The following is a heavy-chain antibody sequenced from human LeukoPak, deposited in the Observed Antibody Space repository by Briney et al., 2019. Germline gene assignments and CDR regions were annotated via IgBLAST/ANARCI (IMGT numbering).Heavy chain of an antibody. CDR2: NSGYNGDT. CDR1: GYTFTSYV. J-gene: IGHJ4*02. D-gene: IGHD3-22*01. Sequence: ASVKVSCKASGYTFTSYVITWVRQAPGQGLEWMGWNSGYNGDTKYVQKFQGRVTMTTETSTSTAYMELRSLRSDDTAVYYRARENYYDSSGYYSPVDYWGQGTLVTVSS. V-gene: IGHV1-18*01. CDR3: ARENYYDSSGYYSPVDY.